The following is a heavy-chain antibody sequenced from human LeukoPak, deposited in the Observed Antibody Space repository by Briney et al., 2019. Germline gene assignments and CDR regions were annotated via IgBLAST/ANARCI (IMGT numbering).Heavy chain of an antibody. V-gene: IGHV1-69*01. CDR3: ARGSGDYVHYYYCMDV. Sequence: SVKVSCKASGGTFSSFAISWVRQAPGQGLEWMGGIIPIFGTANYAQKFQGRVTITADESTSTAYMELSSLRSEDTAVYYCARGSGDYVHYYYCMDVWGKGTTVTVSS. CDR1: GGTFSSFA. CDR2: IIPIFGTA. D-gene: IGHD4-17*01. J-gene: IGHJ6*03.